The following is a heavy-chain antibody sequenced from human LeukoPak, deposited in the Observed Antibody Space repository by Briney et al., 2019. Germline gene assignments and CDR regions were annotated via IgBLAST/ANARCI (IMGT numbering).Heavy chain of an antibody. Sequence: PGGSLRLSCAASGFTFTSYAMSWVREAPGKGLEGFSGISGSGGSTYYADSVKGRFTISRDNSKNTLYLQMNSLRAEDTAVYYCARVPAATIYYYYYMDVWGKGTTVTVSS. V-gene: IGHV3-23*01. J-gene: IGHJ6*03. D-gene: IGHD2-2*01. CDR3: ARVPAATIYYYYYMDV. CDR1: GFTFTSYA. CDR2: ISGSGGST.